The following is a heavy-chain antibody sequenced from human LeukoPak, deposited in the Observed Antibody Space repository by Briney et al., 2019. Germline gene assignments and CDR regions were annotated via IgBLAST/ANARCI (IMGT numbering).Heavy chain of an antibody. V-gene: IGHV4-4*07. D-gene: IGHD6-13*01. CDR2: ISTSGIT. CDR3: AREASIAAAGWISDY. J-gene: IGHJ4*02. CDR1: GGSINSNY. Sequence: SETLSLTCTVSGGSINSNYWTWIRQPTGKGLEWIGRISTSGITNYSPSLKSRVTISLDKSKNQFSLILASVTAADTALYYCAREASIAAAGWISDYWGQGTLVTVSS.